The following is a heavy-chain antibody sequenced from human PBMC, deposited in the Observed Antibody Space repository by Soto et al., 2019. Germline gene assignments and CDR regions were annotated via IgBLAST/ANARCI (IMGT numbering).Heavy chain of an antibody. D-gene: IGHD2-2*01. Sequence: GGSLRLSCAASGFTFSSYAMSWVCQAPGKGLEWVSAISGSGGSTYYADSVKGRFTISRDNSKKTLYLQMNSLRAEDTAVYYCAKDQVVPAAKPGYFDYWCQGTLVTVSS. CDR3: AKDQVVPAAKPGYFDY. CDR2: ISGSGGST. J-gene: IGHJ4*02. CDR1: GFTFSSYA. V-gene: IGHV3-23*01.